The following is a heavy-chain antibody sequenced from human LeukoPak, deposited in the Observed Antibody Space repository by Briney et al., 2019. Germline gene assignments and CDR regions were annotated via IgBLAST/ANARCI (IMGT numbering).Heavy chain of an antibody. V-gene: IGHV3-23*01. CDR2: IRGSGDST. CDR3: ARGGYGLGSYFYFYGMDV. CDR1: GFTFSSYA. J-gene: IGHJ6*02. D-gene: IGHD3-10*01. Sequence: GGSLRLSCAASGFTFSSYAMTWVRQAPGKGLEWVSSIRGSGDSTYYADSVKGRFTISRDNSKNTLYLQMNSLRPEDTAVYYCARGGYGLGSYFYFYGMDVWGQGTTVTVSS.